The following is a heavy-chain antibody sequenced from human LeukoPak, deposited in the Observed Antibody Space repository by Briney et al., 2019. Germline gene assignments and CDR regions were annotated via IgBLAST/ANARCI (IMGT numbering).Heavy chain of an antibody. J-gene: IGHJ5*02. V-gene: IGHV3-21*04. CDR1: GFTFTSYN. Sequence: GGSLRLSCAASGFTFTSYNMNWVRQAPGKGLEWVSSITSSSSYIYYADSVKGRFTISRDNAKNSLYLQMNSLRAEDTALYHCARRRGYGDANWFDPWGQGTLVTVSS. CDR2: ITSSSSYI. D-gene: IGHD4-17*01. CDR3: ARRRGYGDANWFDP.